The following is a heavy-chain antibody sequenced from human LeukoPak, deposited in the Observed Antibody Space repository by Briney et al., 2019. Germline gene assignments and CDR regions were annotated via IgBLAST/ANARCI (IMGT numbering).Heavy chain of an antibody. CDR3: WANYYDTSAHTRDY. J-gene: IGHJ4*02. D-gene: IGHD3-22*01. CDR1: GFTFSSYG. CDR2: ISYDGSNK. Sequence: PGRSLRLSCAASGFTFSSYGMHWVRQAPGKGLEWVAVISYDGSNKYYADSVKGRFTISRDNSKNTLYLQMNSLRAEDTAMYYCWANYYDTSAHTRDYWGQGTLVTVSS. V-gene: IGHV3-30*03.